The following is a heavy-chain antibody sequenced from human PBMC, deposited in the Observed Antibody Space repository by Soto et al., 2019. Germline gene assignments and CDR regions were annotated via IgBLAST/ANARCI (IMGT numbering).Heavy chain of an antibody. D-gene: IGHD1-20*01. CDR3: ARSPTVSVYDFDY. J-gene: IGHJ4*02. Sequence: SETLSLTCTVSGAAINSYYWSWLRQAPGLGLEWIGYIYYTGSTNHNPSLESRVTVSVDTSKNQFSLKLSSVTAADTAVYYCARSPTVSVYDFDYWGQGTLVTVSS. V-gene: IGHV4-59*01. CDR1: GAAINSYY. CDR2: IYYTGST.